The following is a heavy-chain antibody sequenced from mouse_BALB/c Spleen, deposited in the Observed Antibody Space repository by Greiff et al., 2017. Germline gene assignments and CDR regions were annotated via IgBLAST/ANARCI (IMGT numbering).Heavy chain of an antibody. CDR1: GYSITSDYA. V-gene: IGHV3-2*02. CDR3: ARGDGYVYAMDY. Sequence: EVQLQQSGPGLVKPSQSLSLTCTVTGYSITSDYAWNWIRQFPGNKLEWMGYISYSGSTSYNPSLKSRISITRDTSKNQFFLQLNSVTTEDTATYYCARGDGYVYAMDYWGQGTSVTVSS. CDR2: ISYSGST. J-gene: IGHJ4*01. D-gene: IGHD2-2*01.